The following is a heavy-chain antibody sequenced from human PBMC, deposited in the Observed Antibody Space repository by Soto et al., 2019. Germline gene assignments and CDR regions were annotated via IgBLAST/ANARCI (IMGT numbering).Heavy chain of an antibody. D-gene: IGHD1-26*01. CDR1: GFTFSSYW. V-gene: IGHV3-7*01. J-gene: IGHJ3*02. Sequence: PGGSLRLSCAASGFTFSSYWMSWVRQAPGKGLEWVANIKQDGSEKYYVDSVKGRFTISRDNAKNSLYLQMNSLRAEDTAVYYCARDGAMKGAAFDIWGQGTMVTVSS. CDR3: ARDGAMKGAAFDI. CDR2: IKQDGSEK.